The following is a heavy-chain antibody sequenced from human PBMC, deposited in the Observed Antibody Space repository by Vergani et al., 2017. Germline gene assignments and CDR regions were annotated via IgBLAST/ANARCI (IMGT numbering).Heavy chain of an antibody. Sequence: QVQLVQSGAEVKKPGSSVKVSCKASGGTFSSYTISWVRQAPGQGLEWMGRIIPILGIANYAQKFQGRVTITADKSTSTAYMELSSLRSEDTAVYYCAREDYYDSSGYLSEWGQGTLVNVSS. CDR2: IIPILGIA. CDR1: GGTFSSYT. J-gene: IGHJ4*02. V-gene: IGHV1-69*08. D-gene: IGHD3-22*01. CDR3: AREDYYDSSGYLSE.